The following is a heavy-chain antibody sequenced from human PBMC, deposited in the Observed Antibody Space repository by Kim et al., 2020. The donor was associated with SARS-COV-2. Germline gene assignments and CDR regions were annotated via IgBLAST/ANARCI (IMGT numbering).Heavy chain of an antibody. J-gene: IGHJ6*02. D-gene: IGHD2-2*01. CDR3: ARDTCPGYCSSTSHIANLYYYYGMDV. CDR2: IIPIFGTA. Sequence: SVKVSCKASGGTFSSYAISWVRQAPGQGLEWMGGIIPIFGTANYAQKFQGRVTITADESTSTAYMELSSLRSEDTAVYYCARDTCPGYCSSTSHIANLYYYYGMDVWGQGTTVTVSS. V-gene: IGHV1-69*13. CDR1: GGTFSSYA.